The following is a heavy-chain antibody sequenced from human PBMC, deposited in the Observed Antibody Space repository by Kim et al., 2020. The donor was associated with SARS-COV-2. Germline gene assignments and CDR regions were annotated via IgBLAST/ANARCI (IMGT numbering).Heavy chain of an antibody. CDR2: IYYSGST. D-gene: IGHD3-3*01. Sequence: SETLSLTCTVSGGSISSYYWSWIRQPPGKGLEWIGYIYYSGSTNYNPSLKSRVTISVDTSKNQFSLKLSSVTAADTAVYYCARRSVDFWSGTNWFDPWG. J-gene: IGHJ5*02. CDR1: GGSISSYY. CDR3: ARRSVDFWSGTNWFDP. V-gene: IGHV4-59*01.